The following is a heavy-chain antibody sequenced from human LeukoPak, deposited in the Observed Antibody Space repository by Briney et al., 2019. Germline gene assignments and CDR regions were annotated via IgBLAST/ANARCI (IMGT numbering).Heavy chain of an antibody. D-gene: IGHD3-16*01. CDR3: APSLWDVYWGAY. CDR1: GLTSSDYA. J-gene: IGHJ4*02. V-gene: IGHV3-23*01. Sequence: AGGSLRLSCTISGLTSSDYAMRGVRRAPGGGVEWVSCNRSRGEKTEYADCVGGRLPLYRDDSKNTLYLQMNSLRPADTAVYYCAPSLWDVYWGAYWGQGTLVTASS. CDR2: NRSRGEKT.